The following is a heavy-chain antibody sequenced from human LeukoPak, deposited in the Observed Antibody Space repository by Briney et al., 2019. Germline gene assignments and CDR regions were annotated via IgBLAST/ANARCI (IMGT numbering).Heavy chain of an antibody. CDR3: AKDRLPFSLHSGSYIGY. Sequence: GGSLRLSCAASGFTVSSNYMSWVRQAPGKGLEWVSVIYSGGSTYYADSVKGRFTISRDNSKNTLYLQMNSLRAEDTAVYYCAKDRLPFSLHSGSYIGYWGQGTLVTVSS. J-gene: IGHJ4*02. CDR2: IYSGGST. D-gene: IGHD3-10*01. V-gene: IGHV3-53*01. CDR1: GFTVSSNY.